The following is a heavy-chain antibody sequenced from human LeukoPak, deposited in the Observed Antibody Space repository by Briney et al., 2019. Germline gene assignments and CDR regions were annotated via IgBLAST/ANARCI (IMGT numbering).Heavy chain of an antibody. CDR2: ISSSSSYI. J-gene: IGHJ3*02. V-gene: IGHV3-21*01. CDR1: GFTFSSYS. D-gene: IGHD3-3*01. CDR3: ARDRVEMNFWSGYYTDDDAFDI. Sequence: GGSLRLSCAASGFTFSSYSMNWVRQAPGKGLEWVSSISSSSSYIYYADSEKGRFTISRDNAKNSLYLQMNSLRAEDTAVYYCARDRVEMNFWSGYYTDDDAFDIWGQGTMVTVSS.